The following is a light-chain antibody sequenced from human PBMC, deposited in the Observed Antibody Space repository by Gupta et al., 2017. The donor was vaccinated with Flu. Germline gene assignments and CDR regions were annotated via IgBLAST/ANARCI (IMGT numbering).Light chain of an antibody. V-gene: IGKV3-20*01. CDR1: QTVDGSF. CDR2: GAS. Sequence: EIVLTQSPGSLSLSPGERATLSCRASQTVDGSFLAWYQQQPGQAPRLLTYGASTRATGIPDRFSGSGSETDFTLSITRLEPEDFAVYYCQLYGTSPAYTFGQGTKLEI. J-gene: IGKJ2*01. CDR3: QLYGTSPAYT.